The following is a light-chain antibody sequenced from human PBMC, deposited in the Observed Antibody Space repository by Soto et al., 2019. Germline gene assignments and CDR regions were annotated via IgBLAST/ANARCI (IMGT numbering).Light chain of an antibody. CDR2: DVS. Sequence: QSVLTQPASVSGPPGQSIAISCTGTSSDVGDYNYVSWYQQHPGKAPKLIIYDVSDRPSGVSSRFSGSKSGNTASLTISGLQPEDEADYYCSSYTSSTPPYVFGTGTKVTV. CDR3: SSYTSSTPPYV. CDR1: SSDVGDYNY. J-gene: IGLJ1*01. V-gene: IGLV2-14*01.